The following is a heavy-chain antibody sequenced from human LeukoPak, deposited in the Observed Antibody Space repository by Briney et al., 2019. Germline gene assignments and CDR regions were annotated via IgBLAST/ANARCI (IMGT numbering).Heavy chain of an antibody. CDR1: GYTFTNYA. Sequence: ASVKVSCKASGYTFTNYAMSWVRQAPGQGLEWMGWINTNTGNPTYAQGFTGRFVFSLDTSVSTAYLQISSLKTEDTAVYYCARGTVAGIRWFDYWGQGTLVTVSS. V-gene: IGHV7-4-1*02. D-gene: IGHD6-19*01. CDR2: INTNTGNP. J-gene: IGHJ4*02. CDR3: ARGTVAGIRWFDY.